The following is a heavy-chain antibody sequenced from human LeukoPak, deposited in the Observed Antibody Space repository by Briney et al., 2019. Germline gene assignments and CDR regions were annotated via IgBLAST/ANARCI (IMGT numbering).Heavy chain of an antibody. Sequence: GGSLRLSCAASGFTFSSYWMHWVRHAPGKGLVWVSRINSDGSSTIYADSVKGRFTISRDNAKNTLYLQMNSLRAEDTAVYYCARVPQDYYYDSSGYFGRGNYYYYGMDVWGQGTTVTVSS. CDR2: INSDGSST. V-gene: IGHV3-74*01. J-gene: IGHJ6*02. D-gene: IGHD3-22*01. CDR1: GFTFSSYW. CDR3: ARVPQDYYYDSSGYFGRGNYYYYGMDV.